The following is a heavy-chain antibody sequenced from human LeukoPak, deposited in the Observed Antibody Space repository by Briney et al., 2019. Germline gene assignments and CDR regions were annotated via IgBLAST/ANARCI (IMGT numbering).Heavy chain of an antibody. V-gene: IGHV4-59*01. CDR3: ARAFRMYALHNWFDP. Sequence: SETLSLTCTVSGGSISSYYWSWIRQPPGRGLEWIGYIYYSGSTNYNPSLRSRVTISVDTSKNQFALKLSSVTAADTAVYYCARAFRMYALHNWFDPWGQGTLVTVSS. CDR1: GGSISSYY. D-gene: IGHD2-8*01. CDR2: IYYSGST. J-gene: IGHJ5*02.